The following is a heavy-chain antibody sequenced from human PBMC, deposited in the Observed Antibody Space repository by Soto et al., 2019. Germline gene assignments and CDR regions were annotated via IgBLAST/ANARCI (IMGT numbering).Heavy chain of an antibody. V-gene: IGHV4-39*01. Sequence: QLQLQESGPGLVKPSETLSLTCTVSGGSISSSSYYWGWIRQPPGKGLEWIGSIYYSGSTYYNPSLKSRVTISVDTSKTQFSLKLSSVTAADTAVYYCATGAYGSGSYYPNFDYWGQGTLVTVSS. CDR3: ATGAYGSGSYYPNFDY. J-gene: IGHJ4*02. CDR2: IYYSGST. CDR1: GGSISSSSYY. D-gene: IGHD3-10*01.